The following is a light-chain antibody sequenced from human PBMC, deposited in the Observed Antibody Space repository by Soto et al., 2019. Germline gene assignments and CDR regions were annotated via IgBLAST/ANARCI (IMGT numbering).Light chain of an antibody. Sequence: EIVMTQSPATLSVSPGDRATLSCRANQSVSTNLAWYQQKPGQAPRLLIYAASARATGIPGRFSGSGSGTESTLTISSLQPEDFGFYYFQQYHRWPLTFGQGTRLDI. CDR3: QQYHRWPLT. CDR2: AAS. CDR1: QSVSTN. J-gene: IGKJ5*01. V-gene: IGKV3-15*01.